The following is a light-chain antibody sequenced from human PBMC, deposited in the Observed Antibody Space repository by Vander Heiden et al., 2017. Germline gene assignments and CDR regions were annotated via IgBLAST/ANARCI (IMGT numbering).Light chain of an antibody. V-gene: IGKV1-39*01. CDR3: QQSYSTPFT. CDR1: QGVNSN. CDR2: AAS. J-gene: IGKJ2*01. Sequence: DIQMPQSPSSLSASVGDSVTITCRASQGVNSNLNWYQQKPGKAPNLLIYAASFLQSGVASRFSGRVSGTDFALTISNLQPEDFATYFCQQSYSTPFTFGQVTRLEIK.